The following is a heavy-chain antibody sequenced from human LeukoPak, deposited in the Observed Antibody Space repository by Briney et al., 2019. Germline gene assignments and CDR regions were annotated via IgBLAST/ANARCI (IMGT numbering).Heavy chain of an antibody. CDR3: TREEGGTTVDY. Sequence: PSETLSLTCTGSGYSIRSGYCWGWIRQPPGKGLEWIGSISQSGTTYYNPSLMSRITISHDTPKNQFSLKVNSVTAADTAAYYCTREEGGTTVDYWGQGTLVTVSS. CDR1: GYSIRSGYC. J-gene: IGHJ4*02. D-gene: IGHD1-1*01. V-gene: IGHV4-38-2*02. CDR2: ISQSGTT.